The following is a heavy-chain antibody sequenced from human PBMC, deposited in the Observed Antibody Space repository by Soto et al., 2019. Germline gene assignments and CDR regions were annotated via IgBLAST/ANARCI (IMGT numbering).Heavy chain of an antibody. D-gene: IGHD6-13*01. Sequence: PGGSLRLSCAASGFTFSSYGMHWVRQAPGKGLEWVAVIWYDGSNKYYADSVKGRFTISRDNSKNTLYLQMNSLRAEDTAVYYCARAYSSSWHDAFDIWGQGTMVTV. V-gene: IGHV3-33*01. J-gene: IGHJ3*02. CDR1: GFTFSSYG. CDR3: ARAYSSSWHDAFDI. CDR2: IWYDGSNK.